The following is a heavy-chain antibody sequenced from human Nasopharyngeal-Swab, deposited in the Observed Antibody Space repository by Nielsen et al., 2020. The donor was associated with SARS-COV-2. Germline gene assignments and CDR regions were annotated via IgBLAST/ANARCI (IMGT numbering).Heavy chain of an antibody. CDR3: ARICRGYTGYVDQNWFDP. Sequence: GGSLRLSCAASGFTFSSYWMSWVRQAPGKGLECVANINQDGSPKYYVESVKGRFTVSRDNAENLMYLQMDNLRAEDTAIYYCARICRGYTGYVDQNWFDPWGQGTLVTVSS. J-gene: IGHJ5*02. D-gene: IGHD5-12*01. CDR2: INQDGSPK. V-gene: IGHV3-7*03. CDR1: GFTFSSYW.